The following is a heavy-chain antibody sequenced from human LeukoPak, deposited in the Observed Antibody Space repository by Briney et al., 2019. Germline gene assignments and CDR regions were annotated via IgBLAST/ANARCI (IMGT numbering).Heavy chain of an antibody. J-gene: IGHJ4*02. Sequence: GGSLRLSCAASGVTFSSHWMHWVRQAPGKGLVWISRINSDGSSTSYADSVKGRFTISRDNAKNTLYLQMNSLRVEDTAVYYCAREWSGFGELPDYWGQGTLVTVSS. CDR3: AREWSGFGELPDY. V-gene: IGHV3-74*01. CDR2: INSDGSST. D-gene: IGHD3-10*01. CDR1: GVTFSSHW.